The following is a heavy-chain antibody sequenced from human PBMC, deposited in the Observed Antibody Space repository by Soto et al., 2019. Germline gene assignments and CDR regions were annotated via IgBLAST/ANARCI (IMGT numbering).Heavy chain of an antibody. CDR1: GYSFTSYW. D-gene: IGHD3-22*01. CDR3: ARRGAVVNSNYYYGMDV. J-gene: IGHJ6*02. CDR2: IYPGDSDT. Sequence: PGESLKISCKGSGYSFTSYWIGWVRQMPGKGLEWMGIIYPGDSDTRYSPSFQGQVTISADKSISTAYLQWSSLKASDTAMYYCARRGAVVNSNYYYGMDVWGQGTTVTVSS. V-gene: IGHV5-51*01.